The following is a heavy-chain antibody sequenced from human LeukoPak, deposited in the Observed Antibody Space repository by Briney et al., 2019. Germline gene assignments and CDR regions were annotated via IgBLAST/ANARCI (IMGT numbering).Heavy chain of an antibody. Sequence: GASVKVSCKASGYTFTSCYMHWVRQAPGQGLEWMGIINPSGGSTSYAQKFQGRVTMTRDTSTSTVYMELSSLRSEDTAVYYCARDVGNDYGDYYFDYWGQGTLVTVSS. CDR2: INPSGGST. CDR1: GYTFTSCY. J-gene: IGHJ4*02. CDR3: ARDVGNDYGDYYFDY. V-gene: IGHV1-46*01. D-gene: IGHD4-17*01.